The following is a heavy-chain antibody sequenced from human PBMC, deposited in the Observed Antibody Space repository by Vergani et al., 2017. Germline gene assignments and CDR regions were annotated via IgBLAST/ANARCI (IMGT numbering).Heavy chain of an antibody. CDR3: ARGGFGGYYYIDY. CDR1: GGSFSGYY. V-gene: IGHV4-34*01. Sequence: QVQLQQWGAGLLKPSETLSLTCAVYGGSFSGYYWSWIRQPPGKGLEWIGEINHSGSTYYNPSLKSRVTISVDRSKNQFSLKLSSVTAADTAVYYCARGGFGGYYYIDYWGQGTLVTVSS. D-gene: IGHD3-22*01. J-gene: IGHJ4*02. CDR2: INHSGST.